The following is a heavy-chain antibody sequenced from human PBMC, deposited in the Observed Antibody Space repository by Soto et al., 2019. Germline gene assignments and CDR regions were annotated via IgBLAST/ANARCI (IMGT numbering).Heavy chain of an antibody. CDR1: GGSISSGGYY. J-gene: IGHJ5*02. CDR3: ARIGRVRSFDP. V-gene: IGHV4-31*03. Sequence: SETLSLTCTVSGGSISSGGYYWSWIRQHPGKGLEWIGYIYYSGSTYYNPSLKSRVTISVDTSKNQFSLKLSSVTAADTAVYYCARIGRVRSFDPWGQGTLVNVSS. CDR2: IYYSGST. D-gene: IGHD3-16*01.